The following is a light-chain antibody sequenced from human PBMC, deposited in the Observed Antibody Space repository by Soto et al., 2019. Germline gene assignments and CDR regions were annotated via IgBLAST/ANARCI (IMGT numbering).Light chain of an antibody. Sequence: QSALTQPASVSGSPGQSITISCTGTSSDVGGYNFVSWYQQHPGKAPKLMIYEDSNRPSGDSNRFSGSKSGNTASLTISGLQAEYEADYYCSSYINSSTLVFGGGTKLTVL. CDR1: SSDVGGYNF. CDR2: EDS. CDR3: SSYINSSTLV. V-gene: IGLV2-14*01. J-gene: IGLJ3*02.